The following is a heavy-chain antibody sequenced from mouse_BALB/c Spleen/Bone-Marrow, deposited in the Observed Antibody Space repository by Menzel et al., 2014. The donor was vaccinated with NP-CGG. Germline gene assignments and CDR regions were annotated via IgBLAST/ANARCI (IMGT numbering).Heavy chain of an antibody. CDR2: ISNGGGST. V-gene: IGHV5-12-2*01. Sequence: EVQRVESGGGLVQPGGSLKLSCAASGFTFTSYTMSWVRQTPEKRLEWVAYISNGGGSTYYPDTVKGRFTISRDNAKNTLYLQMSSLKSEDTAIYYCTREGYGAYWGQGTLVTVSA. CDR1: GFTFTSYT. J-gene: IGHJ3*01. CDR3: TREGYGAY. D-gene: IGHD2-2*01.